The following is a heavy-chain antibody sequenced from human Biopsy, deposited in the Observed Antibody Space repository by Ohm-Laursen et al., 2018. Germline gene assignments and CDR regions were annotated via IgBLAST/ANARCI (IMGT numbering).Heavy chain of an antibody. J-gene: IGHJ2*01. CDR2: VSYTGST. CDR1: GDSISSYC. CDR3: ARDRGFYSDRTVPGYFDL. V-gene: IGHV4-59*01. D-gene: IGHD3-22*01. Sequence: SETLSLTCTVSGDSISSYCWSWIRQPPGKGLEWIGYVSYTGSTDYNPSLQSRVTISVDTSKNHFSLRLRSVTPADTAMYYCARDRGFYSDRTVPGYFDLWGRGTLVTVSS.